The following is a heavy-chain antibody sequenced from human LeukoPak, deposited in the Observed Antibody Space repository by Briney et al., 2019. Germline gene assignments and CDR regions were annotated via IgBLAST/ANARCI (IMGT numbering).Heavy chain of an antibody. CDR3: VRDQYDTWSRRGNFDS. Sequence: GGSLRLSCVASGFTFGKYWMSWVRQAPGKGLEWVANIKLDGSEKNYVDSVKGRFTISRDNTKNSLYLQMNSLRAEDTAVFYCVRDQYDTWSRRGNFDSWGQGTLVIVSS. D-gene: IGHD3/OR15-3a*01. J-gene: IGHJ4*02. V-gene: IGHV3-7*03. CDR2: IKLDGSEK. CDR1: GFTFGKYW.